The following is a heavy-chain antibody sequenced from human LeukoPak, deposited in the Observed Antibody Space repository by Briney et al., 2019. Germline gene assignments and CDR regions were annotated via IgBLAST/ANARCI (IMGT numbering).Heavy chain of an antibody. Sequence: GGSLRLSCAASGFTFSSYWMSWVRQAPGKGLEWVANIKQDGSEKYYVDSVKGRFTISRDNAKNSLYLQMNSLRAEDTAVYYCARENEGSGSSHYYYYMDVWGKGTTVTVSS. D-gene: IGHD3-10*01. CDR3: ARENEGSGSSHYYYYMDV. V-gene: IGHV3-7*01. CDR2: IKQDGSEK. J-gene: IGHJ6*03. CDR1: GFTFSSYW.